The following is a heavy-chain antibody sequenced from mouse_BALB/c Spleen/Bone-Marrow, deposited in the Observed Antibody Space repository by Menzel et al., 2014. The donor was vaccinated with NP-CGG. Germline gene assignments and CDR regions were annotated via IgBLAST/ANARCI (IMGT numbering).Heavy chain of an antibody. CDR3: TRAITTDYYFDY. CDR1: GFTFSNYW. CDR2: IRLKSNNYAT. Sequence: EVQRVESGGGLVQPGGSMKLSCVASGFTFSNYWMNWVRQSPEKGLEWVAEIRLKSNNYATHYAESVKGRFTISRDDSKSSVYLRVNNLRAEDTGIYYCTRAITTDYYFDYWGQGTTLTVSS. V-gene: IGHV6-6*02. D-gene: IGHD2-4*01. J-gene: IGHJ2*01.